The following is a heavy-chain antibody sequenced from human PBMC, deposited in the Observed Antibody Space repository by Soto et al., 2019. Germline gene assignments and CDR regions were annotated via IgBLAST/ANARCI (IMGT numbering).Heavy chain of an antibody. V-gene: IGHV3-53*01. CDR2: IQTGGAT. J-gene: IGHJ4*02. D-gene: IGHD5-12*01. Sequence: QLVESGGGLFQAGGSTRLSCLASGFTVSRYYMAWVRQAPGKGLEWASIIQTGGATYYTDSAQGRFTISRDNSRNTVYLQMSSLRVEDTGVYSCVRVLYDSGVVDFWGQGSPITVS. CDR3: VRVLYDSGVVDF. CDR1: GFTVSRYY.